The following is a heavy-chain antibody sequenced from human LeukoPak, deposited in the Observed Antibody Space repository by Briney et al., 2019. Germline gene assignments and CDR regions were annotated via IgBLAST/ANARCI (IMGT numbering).Heavy chain of an antibody. CDR1: GYTFTGYY. Sequence: ASVKVSCKASGYTFTGYYMHWVRQAPGQGLEWMGWINPNSGGTNYAQKFQGRVTMTRDTSISTAYMELSRLRSDDTAVYYCARDEGYCSSTSCSNYYYYGMDVWGQGTTVTVSS. J-gene: IGHJ6*02. CDR3: ARDEGYCSSTSCSNYYYYGMDV. CDR2: INPNSGGT. V-gene: IGHV1-2*02. D-gene: IGHD2-2*01.